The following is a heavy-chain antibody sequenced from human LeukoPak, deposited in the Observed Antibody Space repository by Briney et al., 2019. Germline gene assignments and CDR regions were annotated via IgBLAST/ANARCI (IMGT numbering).Heavy chain of an antibody. CDR2: IYNSGST. J-gene: IGHJ4*02. V-gene: IGHV4-59*02. CDR3: ARLVNWRFDY. Sequence: KPSETLSLTCSVSGGSVRNSYWSWIRQPPGKGLEWIGEIYNSGSTNYNPSLKSRVTISRDTSKNQFSLKLSSVTAADTAVYYCARLVNWRFDYWGQGTLVTVSS. D-gene: IGHD1-20*01. CDR1: GGSVRNSY.